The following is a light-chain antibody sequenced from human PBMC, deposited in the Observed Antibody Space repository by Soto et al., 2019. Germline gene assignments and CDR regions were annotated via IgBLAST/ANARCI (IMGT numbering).Light chain of an antibody. V-gene: IGLV1-47*01. J-gene: IGLJ1*01. CDR3: ATWDDSLNGLNV. Sequence: QSVLTQPPSASGTPGQGVTISCSGSTSNIGSNYVYWYQQLPGTAPKLLIYRNNQRPSGVPDRFSGSKSGTSASLAISGLRSDDEADYFCATWDDSLNGLNVFGTGTKVTVL. CDR1: TSNIGSNY. CDR2: RNN.